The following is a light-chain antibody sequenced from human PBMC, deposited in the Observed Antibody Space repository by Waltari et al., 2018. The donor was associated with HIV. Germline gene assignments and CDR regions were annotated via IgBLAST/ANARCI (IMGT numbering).Light chain of an antibody. V-gene: IGLV3-9*02. CDR2: SDK. J-gene: IGLJ2*01. CDR3: QVWDTSTV. Sequence: SYELTQPLLVSVALGQTARITCGGKTIGYKSVHWYQQKTGQAPVLVIYSDKYRPSGIPERFSGSKSGNSATLTITGAQAGDEADYYCQVWDTSTVFGGGTKLTVL. CDR1: TIGYKS.